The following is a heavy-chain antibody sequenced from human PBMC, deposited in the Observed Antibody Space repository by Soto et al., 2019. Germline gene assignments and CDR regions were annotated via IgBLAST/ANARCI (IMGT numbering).Heavy chain of an antibody. V-gene: IGHV1-69*01. Sequence: QVQLVQSGAEVKKPGSSVKVSCKASGGTFSSYAISWVRQAPGQGLEWMGGIIPIFGTANYAQKFQGRVTITADESTSTAYMELSSLRSEDTAVYYCARLVVGMLAYCGGDCYQNWFDPWGQGTLVTVSS. J-gene: IGHJ5*02. CDR1: GGTFSSYA. CDR3: ARLVVGMLAYCGGDCYQNWFDP. D-gene: IGHD2-21*02. CDR2: IIPIFGTA.